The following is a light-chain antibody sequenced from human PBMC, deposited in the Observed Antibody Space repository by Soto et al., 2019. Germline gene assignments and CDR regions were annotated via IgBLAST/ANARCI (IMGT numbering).Light chain of an antibody. CDR1: QDIRNY. Sequence: DIQMTQSPSSLSASVGDRVTITCQASQDIRNYLNWYQQKPGKAPKLLIYDASNLETGVPSRFSGGGSGTDFTLTISSLEPEDFAVYYCQQFSSYPLTFGGGTKVDIK. CDR3: QQFSSYPLT. CDR2: DAS. V-gene: IGKV1-33*01. J-gene: IGKJ4*01.